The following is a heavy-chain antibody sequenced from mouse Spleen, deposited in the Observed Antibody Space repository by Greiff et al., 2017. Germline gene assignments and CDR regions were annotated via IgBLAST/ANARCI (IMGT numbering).Heavy chain of an antibody. D-gene: IGHD4-1*01. Sequence: QVQLQQPGAELVKPGASVKLSCKASGYTFTSYWMQWVKQRPGQGLEWIGEIDPSDSYTNYNQKFKGKATLTVDTSSSTAYMQLSSLTSEDSAVYYCARRESLGYFDYWGQGTTLTVSS. CDR3: ARRESLGYFDY. CDR2: IDPSDSYT. V-gene: IGHV1-50*01. J-gene: IGHJ2*01. CDR1: GYTFTSYW.